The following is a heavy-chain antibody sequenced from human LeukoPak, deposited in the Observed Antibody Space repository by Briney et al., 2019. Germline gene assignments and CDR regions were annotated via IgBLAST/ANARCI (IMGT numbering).Heavy chain of an antibody. D-gene: IGHD3-3*01. V-gene: IGHV4-59*01. CDR1: GAAISTYF. J-gene: IGHJ5*02. CDR3: ARDFWSGSVGFDP. Sequence: SETLSLTCTVSGAAISTYFWSWIRQPPGKGLEWIGYIYSSGSTKYNPSLKSRVTISVDASKNQFALTPRSLTAADTAVYYCARDFWSGSVGFDPWGQGTLVTVSS. CDR2: IYSSGST.